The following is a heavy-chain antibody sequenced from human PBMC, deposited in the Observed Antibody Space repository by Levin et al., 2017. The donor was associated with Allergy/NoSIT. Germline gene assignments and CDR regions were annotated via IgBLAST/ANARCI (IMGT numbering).Heavy chain of an antibody. J-gene: IGHJ6*02. V-gene: IGHV3-48*04. Sequence: SGGSLRLSCAASGFTFSSYSMNWVRQAPGKGLEWVSYISSSSSTIYYADSVKGRFTISRDNAKNSLYLQMNSLRAEDTAVYYCARDLPSGVIVGYYYGMDVWGQGTTVTVSS. CDR2: ISSSSSTI. CDR1: GFTFSSYS. CDR3: ARDLPSGVIVGYYYGMDV. D-gene: IGHD3-22*01.